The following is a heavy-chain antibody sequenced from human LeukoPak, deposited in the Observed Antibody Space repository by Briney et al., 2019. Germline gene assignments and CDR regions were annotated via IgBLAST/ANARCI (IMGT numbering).Heavy chain of an antibody. D-gene: IGHD3-22*01. Sequence: SETLTLTCAVYGGSFSGYYWSWIRQPPGKGLEWIGEINHSGSTNYNPSLKSRVTISVDTSKNQFSLKLSSVTAADTAVYYCARGHYYDSSGSPFLPKNFDYWGQGTLAT. CDR3: ARGHYYDSSGSPFLPKNFDY. CDR2: INHSGST. V-gene: IGHV4-34*01. J-gene: IGHJ4*02. CDR1: GGSFSGYY.